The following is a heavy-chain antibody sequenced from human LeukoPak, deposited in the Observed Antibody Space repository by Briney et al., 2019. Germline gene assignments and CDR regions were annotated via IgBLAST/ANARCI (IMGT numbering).Heavy chain of an antibody. CDR2: IYYSGST. CDR3: ATSSPAHDY. J-gene: IGHJ4*02. CDR1: GGSISNSRYD. Sequence: PSETLSLTCTVSGGSISNSRYDWCWGWIRQPPGKGLEWIGSIYYSGSTYYNSSLKSRVTISVDTSKNKFSLKLSSVTAADTAVYYCATSSPAHDYWGQGALVTVSS. V-gene: IGHV4-39*01.